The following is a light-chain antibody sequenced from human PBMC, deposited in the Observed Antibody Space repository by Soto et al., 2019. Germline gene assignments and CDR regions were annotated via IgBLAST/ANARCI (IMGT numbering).Light chain of an antibody. CDR2: AAS. CDR3: QQSYSTPRT. V-gene: IGKV1-39*01. Sequence: DIQMTQSPSSLSASVGDRVTITCRASQSISSYLNWYQQKPGKAPKLLIYAASSLQGGVPSRFSGSGSGTDFTLTISSLQHEDFATYYCQQSYSTPRTFGQGTKVELK. J-gene: IGKJ1*01. CDR1: QSISSY.